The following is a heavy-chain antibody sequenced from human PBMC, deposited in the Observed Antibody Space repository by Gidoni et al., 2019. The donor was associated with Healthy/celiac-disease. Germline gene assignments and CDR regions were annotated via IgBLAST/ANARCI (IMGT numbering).Heavy chain of an antibody. CDR2: INHRGST. V-gene: IGHV4-34*01. D-gene: IGHD6-6*01. CDR1: GGSVSGYY. Sequence: QVQLQQWGAGLLKPSETLSPPSPSYGGSVSGYYWSWIRQPPGKGLEWIGEINHRGSTNYNPSLKSRVTMSVDTSKNKFSLRLSSVTAADTAVYYCARVGARPFDYWGQGTLVTVSS. J-gene: IGHJ4*02. CDR3: ARVGARPFDY.